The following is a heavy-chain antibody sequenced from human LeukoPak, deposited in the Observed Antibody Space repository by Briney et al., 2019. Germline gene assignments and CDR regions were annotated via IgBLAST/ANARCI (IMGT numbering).Heavy chain of an antibody. CDR1: GGFISSYY. V-gene: IGHV4-59*01. CDR3: ARVGATTSSLSY. J-gene: IGHJ4*02. D-gene: IGHD1-26*01. CDR2: IYYSGST. Sequence: PSETLSLTCTVSGGFISSYYWSWIRQPPGKGLEWIGYIYYSGSTNYNPSLKSRVTISVDTSKNQFSLKLSSVTAADTAVYYCARVGATTSSLSYWGQGTLVTVSS.